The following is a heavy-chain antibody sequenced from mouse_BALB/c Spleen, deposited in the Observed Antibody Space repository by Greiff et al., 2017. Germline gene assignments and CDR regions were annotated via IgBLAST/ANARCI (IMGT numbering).Heavy chain of an antibody. V-gene: IGHV2-5-1*01. D-gene: IGHD1-1*01. CDR3: AKATTVVATHYYAMDY. CDR2: IWRGGST. CDR1: GFSLTSYG. Sequence: VQLVESGPSLVQPSQSLSITCTVSGFSLTSYGVHWVRQSPGKGLEWLGVIWRGGSTDYNAAFMSRLSITKDNSKSQVFFKMNSLQADDTAIYYCAKATTVVATHYYAMDYWGQGTSVTVSS. J-gene: IGHJ4*01.